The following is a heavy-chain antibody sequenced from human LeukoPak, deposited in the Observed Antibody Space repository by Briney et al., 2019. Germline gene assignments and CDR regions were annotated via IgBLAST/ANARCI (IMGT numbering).Heavy chain of an antibody. J-gene: IGHJ4*02. D-gene: IGHD2-2*01. Sequence: ASVKVSCKASGYTFTNYAMHWVRQAPGQRLEWMGWINAGNGNTKYSQNFQARVTITRDTSASTAYMELSSLRSEDTAVYYCAKDIHSFGQYQLLGYDYWGQGTLVTVSS. V-gene: IGHV1-3*01. CDR3: AKDIHSFGQYQLLGYDY. CDR2: INAGNGNT. CDR1: GYTFTNYA.